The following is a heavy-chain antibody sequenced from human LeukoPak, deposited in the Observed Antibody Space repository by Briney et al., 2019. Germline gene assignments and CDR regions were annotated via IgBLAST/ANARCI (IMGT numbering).Heavy chain of an antibody. D-gene: IGHD6-13*01. V-gene: IGHV4-39*07. Sequence: SETLSLTCTVSGGSISSSSYYWGWIRQPPGKGLEWIGEIYHSGSTNYNPSLKSRVTISVDKSKNQFSLKLSSVTAADTAVYYCARDRYSSSWLDYWGQGTLVTVSS. CDR1: GGSISSSSYY. CDR2: IYHSGST. J-gene: IGHJ4*02. CDR3: ARDRYSSSWLDY.